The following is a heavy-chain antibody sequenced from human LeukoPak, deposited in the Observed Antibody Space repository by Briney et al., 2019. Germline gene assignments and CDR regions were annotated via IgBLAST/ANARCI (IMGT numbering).Heavy chain of an antibody. Sequence: GGSLRLSCAASGFTFDDYGMSWVRQAPGKGLEWVSGINWNGGSTGYADSVKGRFTISRDNAKNSLYLQMNSLKAEDTALYYCARGSYYYYYMDVWGKGTTVTVSS. CDR2: INWNGGST. CDR3: ARGSYYYYYMDV. V-gene: IGHV3-20*04. J-gene: IGHJ6*03. CDR1: GFTFDDYG.